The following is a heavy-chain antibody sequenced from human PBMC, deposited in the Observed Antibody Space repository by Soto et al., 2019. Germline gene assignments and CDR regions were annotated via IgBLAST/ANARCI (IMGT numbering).Heavy chain of an antibody. J-gene: IGHJ6*02. D-gene: IGHD6-13*01. V-gene: IGHV3-30*18. CDR3: AKDLGGAAAGAYHYYYYGMDV. CDR2: ISYDGSNK. CDR1: GFTLSSYG. Sequence: LRLSCAASGFTLSSYGMHWVRQAPGKGLEWVAVISYDGSNKYYADSVKGRFTISRDNSKNTLYLQMNSLRAEDTAVYYCAKDLGGAAAGAYHYYYYGMDVWGQGTTVTVSS.